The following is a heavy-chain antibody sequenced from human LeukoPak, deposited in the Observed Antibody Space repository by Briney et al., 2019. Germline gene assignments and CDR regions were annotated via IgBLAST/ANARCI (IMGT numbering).Heavy chain of an antibody. CDR2: IKQDGSEK. J-gene: IGHJ4*02. V-gene: IGHV3-7*05. CDR3: VKGQTSTWYYFDY. Sequence: PGGSLRLSCAASGFTFSKYWMTWVRQAPGKGLEWVANIKQDGSEKNSVDSVKGRFTISRDNAKNSLYLHMNSLRAEDTAVYFCVKGQTSTWYYFDYWGQGTLVTVSS. D-gene: IGHD2-2*01. CDR1: GFTFSKYW.